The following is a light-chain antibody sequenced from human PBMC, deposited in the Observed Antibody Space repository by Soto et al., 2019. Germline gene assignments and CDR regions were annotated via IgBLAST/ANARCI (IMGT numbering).Light chain of an antibody. CDR2: SDN. CDR1: SSNIGSNT. V-gene: IGLV1-44*01. CDR3: AAWDDSLRAYV. J-gene: IGLJ1*01. Sequence: QSVLTQPPSASGTPGQRVTISSSGSSSNIGSNTVNWYQQLPGTAPKLLIYSDNQRPSGVPDRFSGSKSGTSASLAISGLQSDDEADYYCAAWDDSLRAYVFGTGTKLTVL.